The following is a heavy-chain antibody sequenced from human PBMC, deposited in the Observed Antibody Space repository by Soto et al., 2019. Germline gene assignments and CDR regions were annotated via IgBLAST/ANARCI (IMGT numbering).Heavy chain of an antibody. CDR3: TTERGYSGYDWDY. Sequence: PGGSLRLSCAASGFTFSNAWMSWVRQAPGKGLEWVGRIKSKTDGGTTDYAAPVKGRFTISRDDSKNTLYLQMNSLKTEDTAVYYCTTERGYSGYDWDYWGQGTLVTVSS. D-gene: IGHD5-12*01. CDR2: IKSKTDGGTT. V-gene: IGHV3-15*01. J-gene: IGHJ4*02. CDR1: GFTFSNAW.